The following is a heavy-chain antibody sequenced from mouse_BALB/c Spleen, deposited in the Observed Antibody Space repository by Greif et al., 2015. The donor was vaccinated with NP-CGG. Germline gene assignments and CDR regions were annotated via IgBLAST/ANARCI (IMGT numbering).Heavy chain of an antibody. CDR1: GYTFTSYV. D-gene: IGHD2-4*01. CDR2: INPYNDGT. V-gene: IGHV1-14*01. CDR3: ARGALGITYYAMDY. Sequence: EVQRVESGPELVKPGASVKMSCKASGYTFTSYVMHWVKQKPGQGLEWIGYINPYNDGTKYNEKFKGKATLTSDKSSSTAYMELSSLTSEDSAVYYCARGALGITYYAMDYWGQGTSVTVSS. J-gene: IGHJ4*01.